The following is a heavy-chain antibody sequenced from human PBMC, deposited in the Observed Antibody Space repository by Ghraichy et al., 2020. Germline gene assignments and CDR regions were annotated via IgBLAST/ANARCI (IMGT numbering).Heavy chain of an antibody. D-gene: IGHD5-12*01. CDR1: GGSISSYY. V-gene: IGHV4-59*01. CDR3: ARDESVATVGAFDY. CDR2: IYYSGST. Sequence: SQNLSLTCTVSGGSISSYYWSWIRQPPGKGLEWIGYIYYSGSTNYNPSLKSRVTISVDTSKNQFSLKLSSVTAADTAVYYCARDESVATVGAFDYWGQGTLVTVSS. J-gene: IGHJ4*02.